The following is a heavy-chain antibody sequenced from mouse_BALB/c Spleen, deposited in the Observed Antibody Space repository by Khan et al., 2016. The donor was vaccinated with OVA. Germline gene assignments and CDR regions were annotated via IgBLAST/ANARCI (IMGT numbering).Heavy chain of an antibody. CDR1: GYSITSDYA. D-gene: IGHD1-1*01. CDR3: ARAGTISTVVITDFDY. CDR2: IKYSGST. V-gene: IGHV3-2*02. Sequence: EVQLQESGPGLVKPSQSLSLTCTVTGYSITSDYAWNWIRQFPGNKLEWMGYIKYSGSTSYNPSLKSRFSINRNTSKNQFFLQLSSVPTDDTATNYCARAGTISTVVITDFDYWGQGTTLTVAS. J-gene: IGHJ2*01.